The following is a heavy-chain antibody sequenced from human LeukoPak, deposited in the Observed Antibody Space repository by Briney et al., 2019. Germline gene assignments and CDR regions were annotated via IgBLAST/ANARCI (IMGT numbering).Heavy chain of an antibody. CDR3: ARVGYGGNSKDY. Sequence: GGSLRLSCAASGFTFSRYEMNWVRQAPGKGLEWVANIKEDGSERYYVDSVRGRFTISRDNAKNSLYLQMNSLRGEDTAVYYCARVGYGGNSKDYWGQGTLVTVSS. V-gene: IGHV3-7*04. CDR2: IKEDGSER. CDR1: GFTFSRYE. D-gene: IGHD4-23*01. J-gene: IGHJ4*02.